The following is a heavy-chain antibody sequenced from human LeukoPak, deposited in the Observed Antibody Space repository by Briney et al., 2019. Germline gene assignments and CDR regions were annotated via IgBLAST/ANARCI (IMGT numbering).Heavy chain of an antibody. CDR3: ARARVPYHYDSSGYSRRWFDP. CDR2: INHSGST. V-gene: IGHV4-34*01. Sequence: PSETLSLTCAVYGGSFSGYYWSWIRQPPGKGLEWIGEINHSGSTNYNPSLKSRVTISVDTSKNQFSLKLSSVTAADTAVYYCARARVPYHYDSSGYSRRWFDPWGQGTLVTVSS. D-gene: IGHD3-22*01. J-gene: IGHJ5*02. CDR1: GGSFSGYY.